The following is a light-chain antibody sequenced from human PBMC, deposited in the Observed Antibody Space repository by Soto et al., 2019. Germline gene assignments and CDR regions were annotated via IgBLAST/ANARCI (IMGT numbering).Light chain of an antibody. CDR3: CSYAGSFTVI. Sequence: QSVLTQPRSVSGSPGQSVTITCTGTSSDVGGYNFVSWYQQYPGKAPKLMIYDVSKRPSGVPDRFSGSQSGITASLTISGLQTEDEADYYCCSYAGSFTVIFGGGTQLTVL. CDR2: DVS. V-gene: IGLV2-11*01. CDR1: SSDVGGYNF. J-gene: IGLJ7*01.